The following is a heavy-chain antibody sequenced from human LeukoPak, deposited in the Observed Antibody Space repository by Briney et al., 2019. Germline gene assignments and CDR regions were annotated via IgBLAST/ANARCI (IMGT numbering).Heavy chain of an antibody. Sequence: GASVKVSCKASGYTLTAYYLHCVRQAPGQGLEWMGRINPNSGGTTYAQKFQGRVTMTRDTSIGTAYMELSSLRSDDTAVYYCARPHYESSGLYVDAFDIWGQGTMVTVSS. V-gene: IGHV1-2*06. CDR1: GYTLTAYY. D-gene: IGHD3-22*01. J-gene: IGHJ3*02. CDR2: INPNSGGT. CDR3: ARPHYESSGLYVDAFDI.